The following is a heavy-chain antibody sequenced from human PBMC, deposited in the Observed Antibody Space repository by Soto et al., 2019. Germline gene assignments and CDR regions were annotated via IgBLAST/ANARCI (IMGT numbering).Heavy chain of an antibody. J-gene: IGHJ4*02. CDR1: GYTFTGYY. CDR3: ARGGSNSLDY. Sequence: QVQLVQSGAEVKKPGASVKVSCKASGYTFTGYYMHWVRQAPGQGPEWMGWINPNSGGTTYAQKFQGRVTVTRDTSISTAYMELSSLRSDDTAVYYCARGGSNSLDYWGQGTLVTVSS. CDR2: INPNSGGT. V-gene: IGHV1-2*02. D-gene: IGHD1-26*01.